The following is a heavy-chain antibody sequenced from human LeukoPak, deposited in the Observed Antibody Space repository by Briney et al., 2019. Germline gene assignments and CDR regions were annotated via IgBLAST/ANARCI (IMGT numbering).Heavy chain of an antibody. CDR3: AKDGNFNSPYYYYYMDV. J-gene: IGHJ6*03. D-gene: IGHD1-7*01. CDR1: GFTFDDYA. CDR2: ISWDGGST. Sequence: GGSLRLSCAASGFTFDDYAMHWVRQAPGKGLEWVSLISWDGGSTYYADSVKGRLTISRDNSKNSLYLQMNSLRAEDTALYYCAKDGNFNSPYYYYYMDVWGKGTTVTVSS. V-gene: IGHV3-43D*03.